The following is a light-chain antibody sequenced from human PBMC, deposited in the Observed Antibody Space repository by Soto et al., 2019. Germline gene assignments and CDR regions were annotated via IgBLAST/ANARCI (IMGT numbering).Light chain of an antibody. CDR2: EVS. J-gene: IGLJ1*01. CDR1: SSDVGGYDF. Sequence: QSVLTQPASVSGSPGQSITISCTGTSSDVGGYDFVSWYQQHPGKAPKLMICEVSNRPSGVSNRFSGSKSDNTASLTISGLQAEDEADYYCSSYTSSSTYVFGSGTKLTVL. CDR3: SSYTSSSTYV. V-gene: IGLV2-14*01.